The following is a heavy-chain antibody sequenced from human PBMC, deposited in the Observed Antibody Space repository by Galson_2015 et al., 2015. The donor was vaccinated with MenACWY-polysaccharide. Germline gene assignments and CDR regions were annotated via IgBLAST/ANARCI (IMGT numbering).Heavy chain of an antibody. D-gene: IGHD6-13*01. CDR3: AKSPSSSWYGPFDY. Sequence: SLRLSCAASGFTFDDYAMHWVRQAPGKGLEWVSGVSWNSGSADYADSVKGRFTISRDNARNSLYLQTNSLRAEDTAFYYCAKSPSSSWYGPFDYWGQGTLVTVSS. CDR2: VSWNSGSA. CDR1: GFTFDDYA. V-gene: IGHV3-9*01. J-gene: IGHJ4*02.